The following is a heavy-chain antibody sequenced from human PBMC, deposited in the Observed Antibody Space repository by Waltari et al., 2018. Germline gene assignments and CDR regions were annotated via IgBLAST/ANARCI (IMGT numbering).Heavy chain of an antibody. D-gene: IGHD3-10*01. CDR3: ARDGRLWFGVNWFDP. V-gene: IGHV3-33*01. Sequence: QVQLVESGGGVVQPGRSLRLSFAASGCTFSSNGLHWVRKAPGKGLEWVAVIWYDGSNKYYADSVKGRFTISRDNSKNTLYLQMNSLRAEDTAVYYCARDGRLWFGVNWFDPWGQGTLVTVSS. CDR1: GCTFSSNG. CDR2: IWYDGSNK. J-gene: IGHJ5*02.